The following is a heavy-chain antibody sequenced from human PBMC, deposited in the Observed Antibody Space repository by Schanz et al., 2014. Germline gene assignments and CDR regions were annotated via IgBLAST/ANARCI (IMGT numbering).Heavy chain of an antibody. CDR3: AGAVATIRADSFDI. J-gene: IGHJ3*02. V-gene: IGHV3-23*04. CDR2: ITRQGTT. CDR1: GFIFSAYT. Sequence: EVQLVESGGGLVKPGESLRLSCAASGFIFSAYTMNWVRQAPGKGLEWVSGITRQGTTYYADFVKGRFTISRDNSKNTLYLQMNSLRAEDTAVYYCAGAVATIRADSFDIWGQGTMVAVSS. D-gene: IGHD5-12*01.